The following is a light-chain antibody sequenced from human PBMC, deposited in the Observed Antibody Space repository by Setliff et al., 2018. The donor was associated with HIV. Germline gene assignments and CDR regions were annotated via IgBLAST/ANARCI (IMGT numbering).Light chain of an antibody. CDR3: TSYTRDNTITRV. CDR2: EVS. J-gene: IGLJ1*01. V-gene: IGLV2-14*01. Sequence: LTQPASVSGSPGQSITISCTGTSSDVGGYNWVSWYQQHPGKAPKLMIYEVSNRPSGVSNRFSGSKSGSTASLTISGLQAEDEADYYCTSYTRDNTITRVFGTGTKGTVL. CDR1: SSDVGGYNW.